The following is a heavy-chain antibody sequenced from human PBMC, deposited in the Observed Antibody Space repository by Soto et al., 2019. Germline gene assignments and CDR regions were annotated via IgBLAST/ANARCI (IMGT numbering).Heavy chain of an antibody. CDR3: AREGHSSWEWLDP. V-gene: IGHV4-31*03. Sequence: QVQLQESGPGLVEPSQTLSLVCSVSGDPLRYGGYYWSWVRQSPGKALEWIGFVYHTGATYYHPSLESRVTMAVDMSKNEFSLKLTSVTAADTATYYCAREGHSSWEWLDPWGQGILFTVSS. CDR2: VYHTGAT. J-gene: IGHJ5*02. CDR1: GDPLRYGGYY. D-gene: IGHD1-26*01.